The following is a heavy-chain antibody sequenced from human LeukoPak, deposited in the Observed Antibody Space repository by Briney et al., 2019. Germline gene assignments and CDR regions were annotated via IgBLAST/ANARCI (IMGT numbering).Heavy chain of an antibody. D-gene: IGHD1-14*01. CDR3: AKADNRMVNWYFDL. CDR2: ISYDGSNK. V-gene: IGHV3-30*04. CDR1: GFTFSSYA. J-gene: IGHJ2*01. Sequence: PGRSLRLSCAASGFTFSSYAMHWVRQAPGKGLEWVAVISYDGSNKYYADSVKGRFTISRDNSKNTLYLQMNSLRAEDTAVYYCAKADNRMVNWYFDLWGRGTLVTVSS.